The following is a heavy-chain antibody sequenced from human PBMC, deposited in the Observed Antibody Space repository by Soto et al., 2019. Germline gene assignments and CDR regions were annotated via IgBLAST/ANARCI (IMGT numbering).Heavy chain of an antibody. CDR3: ANPGGRLTGFNWFDP. CDR1: GFTFSSYG. V-gene: IGHV3-30*18. D-gene: IGHD3-16*01. CDR2: ISYDGSNK. J-gene: IGHJ5*02. Sequence: PGGSLRLSCGASGFTFSSYGMHWVRQAPGKGLEWVAVISYDGSNKYYADSVKGRFTISRDNSKNTLYLQMNSLRAEDTAVYYCANPGGRLTGFNWFDPWGQGTLVTVSS.